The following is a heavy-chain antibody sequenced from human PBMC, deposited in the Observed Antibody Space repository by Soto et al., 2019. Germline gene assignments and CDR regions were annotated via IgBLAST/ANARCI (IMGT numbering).Heavy chain of an antibody. V-gene: IGHV3-66*01. CDR3: ARDPQLAPLVAFDI. CDR1: GFTVSSNY. Sequence: PGGSLRLSCAASGFTVSSNYMSWVRQAPGKGLEWVSVIYSGGSTYYADSVKGRFTISRDNSKNTLYPQMNSLRAEDTAVYYCARDPQLAPLVAFDIWGQGTMVTVSS. CDR2: IYSGGST. D-gene: IGHD2-2*01. J-gene: IGHJ3*02.